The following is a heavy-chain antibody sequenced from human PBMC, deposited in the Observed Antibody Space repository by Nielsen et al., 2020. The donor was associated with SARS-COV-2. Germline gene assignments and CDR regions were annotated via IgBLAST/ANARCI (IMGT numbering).Heavy chain of an antibody. CDR2: ISASGGST. J-gene: IGHJ3*02. CDR3: AEDDVVRGDAFDI. D-gene: IGHD3-10*01. CDR1: GFTFNIYA. V-gene: IGHV3-23*01. Sequence: GESLKISCIASGFTFNIYAMAWVRRTPGRGLQWVSGISASGGSTYYTDSVKGRFAVSRDNSRNTLYLQMHSLRVEDTALYYCAEDDVVRGDAFDIWGQGTMVTVSS.